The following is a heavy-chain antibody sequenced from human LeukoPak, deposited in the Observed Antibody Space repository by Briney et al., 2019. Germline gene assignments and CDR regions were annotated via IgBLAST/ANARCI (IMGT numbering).Heavy chain of an antibody. V-gene: IGHV4-39*01. CDR3: ARLGPAANDAFDI. Sequence: PSETLSLTCTVSGGSISSSSYYWGWIRQPPGKGLEWIGSIYYSGSTYYNPSLKSLVTISVDTSKNQFSLKLSSVTAADTAVYYCARLGPAANDAFDIWGQGTMVTVSS. J-gene: IGHJ3*02. CDR2: IYYSGST. D-gene: IGHD2-2*01. CDR1: GGSISSSSYY.